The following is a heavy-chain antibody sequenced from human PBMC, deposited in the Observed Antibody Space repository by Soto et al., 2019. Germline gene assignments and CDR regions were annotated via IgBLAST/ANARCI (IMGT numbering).Heavy chain of an antibody. CDR3: VRAPEQRPIDH. J-gene: IGHJ4*01. Sequence: PGGSLRLSCAASGFTLRDYRIHWVRQVPGKGLLWVSRISVDGGDTTYADSVKGRFTISRDNAKNTLYLQMDTLRAEDTAIYYCVRAPEQRPIDHWSHGSLVTVSS. V-gene: IGHV3-74*01. CDR2: ISVDGGDT. D-gene: IGHD6-19*01. CDR1: GFTLRDYR.